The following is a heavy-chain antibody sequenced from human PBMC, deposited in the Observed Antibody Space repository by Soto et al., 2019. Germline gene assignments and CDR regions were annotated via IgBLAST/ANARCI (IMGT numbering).Heavy chain of an antibody. CDR1: GFTFSTYG. Sequence: QVQLVESGGGVVQPGTSLRLSCAASGFTFSTYGMHWVHQAPGKGLEWVAVISYDGTNKYYVDSVKGRFTISRDNSKNTLYLQMNSLRAEDTAIYFCAKDGEHLVGDYYYYGMDVWGQGTTVTVSS. CDR2: ISYDGTNK. CDR3: AKDGEHLVGDYYYYGMDV. J-gene: IGHJ6*02. V-gene: IGHV3-30*18. D-gene: IGHD6-6*01.